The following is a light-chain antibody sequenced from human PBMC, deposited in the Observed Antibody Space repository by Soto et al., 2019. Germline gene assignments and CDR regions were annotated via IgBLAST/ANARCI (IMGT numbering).Light chain of an antibody. CDR3: QQFSEYPLT. V-gene: IGKV1D-13*01. J-gene: IGKJ4*01. CDR2: DIF. CDR1: QGVTSA. Sequence: AIQLTQSPSSLSASVGDRVTMTCRASQGVTSALAWYQQRPGKASRLMIYDIFRLENGVPSRFSGSGSGTDFTLTISSLQPEDFATYYCQQFSEYPLTFGGGTKVEI.